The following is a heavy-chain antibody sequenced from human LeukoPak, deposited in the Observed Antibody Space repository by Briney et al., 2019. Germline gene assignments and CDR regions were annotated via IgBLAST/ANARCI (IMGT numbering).Heavy chain of an antibody. CDR2: IYYSGST. Sequence: SETLSLTCTVSGGSINSHYWSWIRQPPGKGLEWIGYIYYSGSTNYNPSLKSRVTISVDTSKNQFSLKLSSVTAADTAVYYCARDGTKAVAGRSYYYYYMDVWGKGTTVTVSS. V-gene: IGHV4-59*11. CDR1: GGSINSHY. D-gene: IGHD6-19*01. CDR3: ARDGTKAVAGRSYYYYYMDV. J-gene: IGHJ6*03.